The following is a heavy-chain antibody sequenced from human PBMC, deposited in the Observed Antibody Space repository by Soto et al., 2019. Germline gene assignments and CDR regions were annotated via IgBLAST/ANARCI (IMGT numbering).Heavy chain of an antibody. V-gene: IGHV3-23*01. D-gene: IGHD4-17*01. J-gene: IGHJ3*01. CDR1: GFTFNNYV. Sequence: GGSLRLSCAASGFTFNNYVMSWVRQAPGKGLEWVSGISASGSRTFYADSVKGRFTVSRDFSKNTLSLQMDSLRAEDTAVYFCGKDPNGDYVGGFEFWGPGSMVTVSS. CDR3: GKDPNGDYVGGFEF. CDR2: ISASGSRT.